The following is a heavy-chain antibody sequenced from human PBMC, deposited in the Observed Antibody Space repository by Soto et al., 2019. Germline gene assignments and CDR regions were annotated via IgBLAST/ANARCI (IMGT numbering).Heavy chain of an antibody. D-gene: IGHD3-22*01. CDR2: IDPSDSYT. V-gene: IGHV5-10-1*01. J-gene: IGHJ4*02. CDR1: GYSFTSYW. Sequence: GESLKISCKGSGYSFTSYWIGWVRQMPGKGLEWMGRIDPSDSYTNYSPSFQGHVTISADKSISTAYLQWSSLKASDTAMYYCARLDDYYDSSGYWSMGYWGQGTLVTVSS. CDR3: ARLDDYYDSSGYWSMGY.